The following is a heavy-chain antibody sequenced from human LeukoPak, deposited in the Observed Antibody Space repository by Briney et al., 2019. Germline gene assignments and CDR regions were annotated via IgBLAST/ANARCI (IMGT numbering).Heavy chain of an antibody. CDR2: THYSGST. D-gene: IGHD3-10*01. CDR1: GASSSGYY. V-gene: IGHV4-34*01. Sequence: PETLSLTCAVYGASSSGYYWSWIRQPPGKGLEWIGETHYSGSTNYNTSLKTRAPIPVTTPRKQSTRKRRAGTPAATAVYYCARGRPLYGSGSYLAYWGQGTLVTVSS. CDR3: ARGRPLYGSGSYLAY. J-gene: IGHJ4*02.